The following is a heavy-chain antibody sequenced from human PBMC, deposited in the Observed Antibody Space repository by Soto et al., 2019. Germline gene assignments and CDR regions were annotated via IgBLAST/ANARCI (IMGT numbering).Heavy chain of an antibody. CDR2: IDPSDSYN. Sequence: GESLKISCKGSGYSFTSYWISWVRQMPGKGLEWMGRIDPSDSYNNYSPSFQGHVTISADKSISTVYLQWSSLKASDTAMYYCVRHESIVVVPAAIPGDYGMDVWGQGTTVTVSS. D-gene: IGHD2-2*02. CDR1: GYSFTSYW. CDR3: VRHESIVVVPAAIPGDYGMDV. V-gene: IGHV5-10-1*01. J-gene: IGHJ6*02.